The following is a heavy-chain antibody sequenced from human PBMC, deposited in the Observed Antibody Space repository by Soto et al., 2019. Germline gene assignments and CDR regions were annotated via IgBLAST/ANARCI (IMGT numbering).Heavy chain of an antibody. Sequence: PSLTCAVSGFFISSGNYWGWIRKPPGKGLEWIGSIFHGGNTYYNPSLKSRVTISVDMSKNQFSLKLNSVTAADTAVYYCARARWYDAFDVWGQGTVVTVSS. J-gene: IGHJ3*01. CDR2: IFHGGNT. D-gene: IGHD2-15*01. V-gene: IGHV4-38-2*01. CDR3: ARARWYDAFDV. CDR1: GFFISSGNY.